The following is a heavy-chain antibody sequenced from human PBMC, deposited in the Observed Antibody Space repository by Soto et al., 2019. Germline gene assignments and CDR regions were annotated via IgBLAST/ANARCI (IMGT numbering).Heavy chain of an antibody. CDR1: GFTFSSYG. D-gene: IGHD5-18*01. V-gene: IGHV3-30*18. CDR2: ISYDGSNK. CDR3: AKTPGVTIDEYYFDY. Sequence: QVQLVESGGGVVQPGRSLRLSCAASGFTFSSYGMHWVRQAPGKGLEWVAVISYDGSNKYYADSVKGRFTISRDNSKNPLYLQMNSLRAEDTAVYYCAKTPGVTIDEYYFDYWGQGTLVPVSA. J-gene: IGHJ4*02.